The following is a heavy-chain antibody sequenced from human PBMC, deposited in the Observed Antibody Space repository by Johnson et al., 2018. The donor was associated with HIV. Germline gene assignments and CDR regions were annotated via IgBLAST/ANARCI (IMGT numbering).Heavy chain of an antibody. CDR3: ARDSGPYRGYDWWRPYYYDSSGSDAFDI. Sequence: QVQLVESGGGVVQPGRSLRLSCAASGFTFSSYAMHWVRQAPGKGLEWVAVISYDGSNKYYADSVKGRFTISRDNSKNTLYLQMNSLRAEDTAVYYCARDSGPYRGYDWWRPYYYDSSGSDAFDIWGQGTMVTVSS. CDR2: ISYDGSNK. J-gene: IGHJ3*02. D-gene: IGHD3-22*01. CDR1: GFTFSSYA. V-gene: IGHV3-30-3*01.